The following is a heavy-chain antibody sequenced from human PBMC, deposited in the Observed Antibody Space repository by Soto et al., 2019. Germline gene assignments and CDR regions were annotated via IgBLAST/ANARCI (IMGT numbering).Heavy chain of an antibody. V-gene: IGHV1-2*02. J-gene: IGHJ4*02. CDR3: ATGDSNDYLAINGY. Sequence: QVQLLQSGAEVKKPGASVRVSCKASQYTFTDYYLHWVRQAPGQGLEWMGWINPYSGDTNYAQKFQGRVTVTRDTSLSTTYMDLSRLTSDDTAVYYCATGDSNDYLAINGYWGQGTLVTVSS. D-gene: IGHD4-17*01. CDR1: QYTFTDYY. CDR2: INPYSGDT.